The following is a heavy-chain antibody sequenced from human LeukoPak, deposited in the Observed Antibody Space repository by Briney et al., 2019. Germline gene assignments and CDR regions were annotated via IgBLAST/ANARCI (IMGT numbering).Heavy chain of an antibody. V-gene: IGHV3-30-3*01. CDR3: ARDDLYYYDSSGYYYY. J-gene: IGHJ4*02. Sequence: GGSLRLSCAASGVTFSTYAMHWVRQAPGKGREWVAVLSYDGSNKYYADSVKGRFTISRDNSKNTLYLQMNSLRAEDTAVYYCARDDLYYYDSSGYYYYWGQGPLVTVSS. CDR1: GVTFSTYA. CDR2: LSYDGSNK. D-gene: IGHD3-22*01.